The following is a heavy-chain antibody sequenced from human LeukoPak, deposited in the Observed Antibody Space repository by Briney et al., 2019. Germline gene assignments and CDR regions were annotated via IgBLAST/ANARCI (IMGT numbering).Heavy chain of an antibody. Sequence: SETLSLTCTVSGGSISSYYWSWIREPPGKGLEWIGYISQSGNSYFTPSLNSQATISVDKSKNSFSLNLNFVTAADTAVYYCARDQVDYTIPDHFDSWGKGILVIVSS. CDR3: ARDQVDYTIPDHFDS. D-gene: IGHD2-2*02. CDR1: GGSISSYY. V-gene: IGHV4-59*06. CDR2: ISQSGNS. J-gene: IGHJ4*02.